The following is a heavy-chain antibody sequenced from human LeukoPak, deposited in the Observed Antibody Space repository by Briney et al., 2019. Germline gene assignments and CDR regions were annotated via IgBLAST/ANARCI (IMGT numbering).Heavy chain of an antibody. D-gene: IGHD4-17*01. V-gene: IGHV3-30*04. CDR3: AADYGDYEPIDY. Sequence: GGSLRLSCTASGVTLSNYAMHWVRRPPGRGLEWVAVISFDGTNKYYGDSVEGRFSVSRDNSKNTLYLQMNSLRPDDTVMYYCAADYGDYEPIDYWGQGTLVTVSS. J-gene: IGHJ4*02. CDR2: ISFDGTNK. CDR1: GVTLSNYA.